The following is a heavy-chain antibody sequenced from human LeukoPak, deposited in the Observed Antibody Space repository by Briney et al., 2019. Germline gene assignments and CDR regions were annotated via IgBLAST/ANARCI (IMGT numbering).Heavy chain of an antibody. V-gene: IGHV3-33*06. Sequence: GGSLRLSCAASGFTFSSYGMHWVRQAPGKGLEWVAVIWYDGSNKYYADSVKGRFTISRDNSKNTLYLQMNSLRAEDTAVYYCAKDQGDYGGNGSFDYWGQGTLVTVSS. D-gene: IGHD4-23*01. J-gene: IGHJ4*02. CDR1: GFTFSSYG. CDR3: AKDQGDYGGNGSFDY. CDR2: IWYDGSNK.